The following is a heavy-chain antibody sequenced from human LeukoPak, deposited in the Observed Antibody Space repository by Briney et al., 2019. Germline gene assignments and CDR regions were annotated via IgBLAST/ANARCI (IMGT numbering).Heavy chain of an antibody. D-gene: IGHD5-18*01. J-gene: IGHJ4*02. Sequence: PGRSLRLSCAASGFTFDDYAMHWVRQVPGKGLEWVSGVSWNSGNIGYADSVKGRFTISRDNAKNSLYLQMNSLRAEDTAVYYCARGLEGWQLWLLGYWGQGTLVTVSS. CDR2: VSWNSGNI. CDR1: GFTFDDYA. CDR3: ARGLEGWQLWLLGY. V-gene: IGHV3-9*01.